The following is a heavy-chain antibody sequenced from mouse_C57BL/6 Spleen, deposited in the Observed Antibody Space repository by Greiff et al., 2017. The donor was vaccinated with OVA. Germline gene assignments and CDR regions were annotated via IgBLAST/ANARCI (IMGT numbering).Heavy chain of an antibody. V-gene: IGHV5-9-1*02. CDR2: IISGGDYL. J-gene: IGHJ2*01. CDR1: GFTFSSYA. Sequence: EVQLVESGEGLVKPGGSLKLSCAASGFTFSSYAMSWVRQTPEKRLVWVAYIISGGDYLYSADTVKGRFTLSRDNARNTLYLQMSRLKSEDTAMYYCTRESALYYGSSSDYWGQGTTLTVSS. CDR3: TRESALYYGSSSDY. D-gene: IGHD1-1*01.